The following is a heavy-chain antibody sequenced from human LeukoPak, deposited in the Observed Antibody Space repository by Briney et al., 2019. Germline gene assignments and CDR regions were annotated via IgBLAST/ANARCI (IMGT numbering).Heavy chain of an antibody. CDR3: ARGSRSLGVTTVTRGFDY. J-gene: IGHJ4*02. CDR1: GHSIINSYY. CDR2: IYYSGST. V-gene: IGHV4-59*01. Sequence: SETLSLTCTVSGHSIINSYYWGWIRQPPGKGLEWIGYIYYSGSTNYNPSLNSRVTMSVDTSKNQLSLKLSSVTAADTAVYYCARGSRSLGVTTVTRGFDYWGQGTLVTVSS. D-gene: IGHD4-17*01.